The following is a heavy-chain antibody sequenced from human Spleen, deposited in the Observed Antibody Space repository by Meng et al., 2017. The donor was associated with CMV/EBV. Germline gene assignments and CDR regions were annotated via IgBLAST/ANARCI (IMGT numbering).Heavy chain of an antibody. J-gene: IGHJ4*02. Sequence: SLKISCAASGFTFDDYAMHWVRQAPGKGLEWVSGISWNSDSRGYADSVKGRFTISRDNAKNSLYLEMNSLRAEDTALYYCARDHSNYYGSGSYYANWGQGTLVTVSS. V-gene: IGHV3-9*01. CDR2: ISWNSDSR. D-gene: IGHD3-10*01. CDR3: ARDHSNYYGSGSYYAN. CDR1: GFTFDDYA.